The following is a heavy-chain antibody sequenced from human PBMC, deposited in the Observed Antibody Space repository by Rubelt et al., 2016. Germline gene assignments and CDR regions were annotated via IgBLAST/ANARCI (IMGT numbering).Heavy chain of an antibody. Sequence: EEQLVESGGNLVQPGGSLRLSCAVSGFTVSNTYMGWVRQAPGKGLEWVSLIYSGGNTYYADSVKGRFTISRDSSKNTLYLQMNSLRAEDTAVYYCGSGSYSPYAMDVWGQGTTVTVSS. CDR1: GFTVSNTY. CDR3: GSGSYSPYAMDV. CDR2: IYSGGNT. J-gene: IGHJ6*02. V-gene: IGHV3-66*01. D-gene: IGHD3-10*01.